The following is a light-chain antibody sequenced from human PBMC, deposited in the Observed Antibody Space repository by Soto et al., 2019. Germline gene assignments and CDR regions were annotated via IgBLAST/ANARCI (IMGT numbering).Light chain of an antibody. V-gene: IGKV3-20*01. Sequence: DIVLTQSPGTLSLSRGERAILSCSASQTVNYNYLAWCQQKHGQAPRLLIYGASRRATGIPDRFSGSASGTDFTLTISRLEPEDFAVYFCQQYSDLPMTFGQGTRLEIK. J-gene: IGKJ5*01. CDR1: QTVNYNY. CDR3: QQYSDLPMT. CDR2: GAS.